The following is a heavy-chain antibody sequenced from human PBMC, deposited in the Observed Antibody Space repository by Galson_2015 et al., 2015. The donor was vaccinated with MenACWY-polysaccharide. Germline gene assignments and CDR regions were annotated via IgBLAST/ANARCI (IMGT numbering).Heavy chain of an antibody. J-gene: IGHJ4*02. CDR3: AKGRDLDRIACRGDCYIAYDF. Sequence: SLRLSCAASGFTFNRHVMNWVRQAPGKGLEWVSGIADYGGSTYYADSVKGRFTISRDKSKNTLYLDMSSLRADDTAVYYCAKGRDLDRIACRGDCYIAYDFWGQGTLVTVSS. CDR1: GFTFNRHV. D-gene: IGHD2-21*01. V-gene: IGHV3-23*01. CDR2: IADYGGST.